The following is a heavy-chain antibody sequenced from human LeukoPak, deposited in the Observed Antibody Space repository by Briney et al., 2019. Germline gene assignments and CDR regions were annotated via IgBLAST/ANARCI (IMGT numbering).Heavy chain of an antibody. CDR3: ARGGDGYNPPNY. V-gene: IGHV4-59*01. CDR2: IYYSGST. CDR1: GGSISSYY. Sequence: SETLSLTCTVSGGSISSYYWSWIRQPPGKGLEWIGYIYYSGSTNYNPSLKSRVTISVDTSKNQFSLKPSSVTAADTAVYYCARGGDGYNPPNYWGQGTLVTVSS. J-gene: IGHJ4*02. D-gene: IGHD5-24*01.